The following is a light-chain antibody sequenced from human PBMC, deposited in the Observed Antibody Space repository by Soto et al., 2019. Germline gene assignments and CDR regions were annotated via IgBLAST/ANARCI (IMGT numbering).Light chain of an antibody. J-gene: IGKJ1*01. V-gene: IGKV3D-15*03. CDR2: ATT. CDR3: QQYNNWWT. CDR1: QRVSSTY. Sequence: EILLTQSPGTLSLSPGERATLSCRASQRVSSTYSAWHQQTPGQPPRLLIDATTSRATGIPTRFSGSWSGTEFTLTINILQAEDFAVYYQQQYNNWWTFGQGTKVDIK.